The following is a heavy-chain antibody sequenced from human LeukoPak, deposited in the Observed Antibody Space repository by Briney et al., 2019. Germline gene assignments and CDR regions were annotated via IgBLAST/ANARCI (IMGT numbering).Heavy chain of an antibody. Sequence: PSETLSLTCTVSGGSISSGDYYWSWIRQPPGKGLEWIGYIYYSGSTYYNPSLKSRVTISVDKSKNQFSLKLSSVTAADTAVYYCARYARFGPNAFDIWGQGTMVTVSS. V-gene: IGHV4-30-4*01. CDR1: GGSISSGDYY. CDR2: IYYSGST. D-gene: IGHD3-10*01. J-gene: IGHJ3*02. CDR3: ARYARFGPNAFDI.